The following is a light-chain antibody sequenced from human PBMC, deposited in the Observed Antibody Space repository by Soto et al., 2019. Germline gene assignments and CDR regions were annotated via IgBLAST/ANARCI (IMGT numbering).Light chain of an antibody. V-gene: IGKV1-39*01. J-gene: IGKJ4*01. Sequence: DIQMTQSPSSLSASVGDRVTITCRASQSISNYLNWYQQKPGKAPKLLIYSASTLQSGVPSRFSGSGSGTYFTLAISGLQPEDLATYYCQQTYSALLTFGGGTKVAIK. CDR1: QSISNY. CDR2: SAS. CDR3: QQTYSALLT.